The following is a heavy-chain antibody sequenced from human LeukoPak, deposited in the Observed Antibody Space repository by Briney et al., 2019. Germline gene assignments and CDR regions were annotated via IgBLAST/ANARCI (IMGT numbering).Heavy chain of an antibody. J-gene: IGHJ4*02. CDR1: GGSISSGGYY. CDR3: ARLQGYNRHLDY. Sequence: SQTLSLTCTVSGGSISSGGYYWSWIRQRPGKGLEWIGYVSYSGSTNYNPSLKSRVTISVDTSKNQFSLKLSSVTAADTAVYYCARLQGYNRHLDYWGQGTLVTVSS. CDR2: VSYSGST. D-gene: IGHD1-14*01. V-gene: IGHV4-30-4*08.